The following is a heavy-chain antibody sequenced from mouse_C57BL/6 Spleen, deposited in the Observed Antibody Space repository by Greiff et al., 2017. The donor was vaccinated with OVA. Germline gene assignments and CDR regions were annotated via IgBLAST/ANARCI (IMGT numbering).Heavy chain of an antibody. CDR3: ARRDGSSPLDY. Sequence: VQLQQSGPELVKPGASVKISCKASGYAFSSSWMNWVKQRPGKGLEWIGRIYPGDGDTNYNGKFKGKATLTADKSSSTAYMQLSSLTSEDSAVYFCARRDGSSPLDYWGQGTTLTVSS. J-gene: IGHJ2*01. D-gene: IGHD1-1*01. V-gene: IGHV1-82*01. CDR2: IYPGDGDT. CDR1: GYAFSSSW.